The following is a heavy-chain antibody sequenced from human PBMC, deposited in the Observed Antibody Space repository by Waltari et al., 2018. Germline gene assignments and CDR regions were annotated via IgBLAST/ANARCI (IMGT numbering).Heavy chain of an antibody. D-gene: IGHD3-10*01. J-gene: IGHJ6*03. V-gene: IGHV1-8*03. CDR2: MNPTSGST. Sequence: QVQLVQSGAEVKKPGASVKVSCKASGYSFTSYNINWVRQAAGQGLEWMVWMNPTSGSTGYAQKFQDRVTITRNTSIGTAYMELRSLRSEDTAVYYCARDYGSGTYYYMDVWGKGTTVTVSS. CDR3: ARDYGSGTYYYMDV. CDR1: GYSFTSYN.